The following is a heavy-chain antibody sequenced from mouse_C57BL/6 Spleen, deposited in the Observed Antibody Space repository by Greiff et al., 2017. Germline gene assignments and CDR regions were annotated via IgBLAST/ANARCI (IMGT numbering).Heavy chain of an antibody. V-gene: IGHV1-54*01. CDR1: GYAFTNYL. CDR3: ARVDYGSSYGWYFDV. J-gene: IGHJ1*03. Sequence: QVHVKQSGAELVRPGTSVKVSCKASGYAFTNYLIEWVKQRPGQGLEWIGVINPGSGGTNYNEKFKGKATLTADKSSSTAYMQLSSLTSEDSAVYFCARVDYGSSYGWYFDVWGTGTTVTVSS. CDR2: INPGSGGT. D-gene: IGHD1-1*01.